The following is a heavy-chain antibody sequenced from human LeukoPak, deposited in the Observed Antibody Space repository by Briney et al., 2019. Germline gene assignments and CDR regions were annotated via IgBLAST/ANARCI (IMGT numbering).Heavy chain of an antibody. J-gene: IGHJ4*02. CDR3: ARASIVFPFDY. V-gene: IGHV4-39*01. Sequence: SETLSLTCTVPGGSITTSSYYWGWIRQPPGQGLEWIGSIDYGGNTYYKPSLKSRVTISVDMLRSQFSLKLSSVTATDTAIYYCARASIVFPFDYWGQGTLVTVSS. CDR1: GGSITTSSYY. CDR2: IDYGGNT. D-gene: IGHD2-15*01.